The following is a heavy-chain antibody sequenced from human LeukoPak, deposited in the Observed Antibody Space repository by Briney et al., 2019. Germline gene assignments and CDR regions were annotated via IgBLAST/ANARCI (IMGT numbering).Heavy chain of an antibody. CDR3: ATGLGHYYDY. CDR2: VTSDGSDT. Sequence: GSLRLSCAASGIGFYNYWMHWVRQAPGKGLEWLSRVTSDGSDTVYADSVKGRFTISRGNARTTVYLQMSSLRLDDTATYYCATGLGHYYDYWGQGSLVTVSS. V-gene: IGHV3-74*01. CDR1: GIGFYNYW. D-gene: IGHD2-8*02. J-gene: IGHJ4*02.